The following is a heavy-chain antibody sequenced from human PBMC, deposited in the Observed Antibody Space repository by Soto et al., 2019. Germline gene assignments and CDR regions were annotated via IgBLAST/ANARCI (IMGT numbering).Heavy chain of an antibody. V-gene: IGHV4-38-2*01. D-gene: IGHD4-17*01. CDR1: GYSISSGYY. Sequence: LSLTCDVSGYSISSGYYWAWVRQPPGKGMEWIGSINHRGNSFYNPSLKSRVTISVDTSKNQGSLKVSSVTAADTAVYYCVRSGDDYGSYIDYWGQGTLVTVSS. J-gene: IGHJ4*02. CDR2: INHRGNS. CDR3: VRSGDDYGSYIDY.